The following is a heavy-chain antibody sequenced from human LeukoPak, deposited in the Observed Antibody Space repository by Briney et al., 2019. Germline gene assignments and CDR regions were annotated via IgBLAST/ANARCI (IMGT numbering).Heavy chain of an antibody. CDR3: ARQGYCSGGSCYFNWFDP. J-gene: IGHJ5*02. D-gene: IGHD2-15*01. V-gene: IGHV3-23*01. Sequence: GGSLRLSCAAPGFTFSNYAISWVRQAPGKGLEWVSGISGSGGLTHYADSVKGRFTISRDNSNNTLYLQMRSLRVEDTAVYYCARQGYCSGGSCYFNWFDPWGQGTLVTVSS. CDR2: ISGSGGLT. CDR1: GFTFSNYA.